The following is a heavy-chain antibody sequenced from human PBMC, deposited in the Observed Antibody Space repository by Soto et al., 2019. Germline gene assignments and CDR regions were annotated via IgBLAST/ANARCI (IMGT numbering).Heavy chain of an antibody. J-gene: IGHJ4*02. CDR1: GLTFSSYV. CDR2: INGRCDTT. D-gene: IGHD6-19*01. CDR3: AKDYGSGWSVDY. V-gene: IGHV3-23*01. Sequence: GGSVTLSCTASGLTFSSYVMSWARQTPGERLECFLHINGRCDTTYHGDSVEGRFTITRDNSKNTLYLRMNSQRADDTAVYYCAKDYGSGWSVDYWGQGALVTVSS.